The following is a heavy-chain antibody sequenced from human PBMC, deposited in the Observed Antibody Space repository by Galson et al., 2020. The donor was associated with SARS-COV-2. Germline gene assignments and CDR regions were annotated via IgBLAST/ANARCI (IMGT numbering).Heavy chain of an antibody. J-gene: IGHJ2*01. Sequence: PGGSMRLSCAASGFTFSSYAMHWVRQAPGKGLEWVAVISYDGSNKYYADSVKGRFTISRDNSKNTLYLQMNSLRAEDTAVYYCATGGGSYYWYFDLWGRGSLVTGSS. CDR3: ATGGGSYYWYFDL. V-gene: IGHV3-30-3*01. CDR2: ISYDGSNK. D-gene: IGHD1-26*01. CDR1: GFTFSSYA.